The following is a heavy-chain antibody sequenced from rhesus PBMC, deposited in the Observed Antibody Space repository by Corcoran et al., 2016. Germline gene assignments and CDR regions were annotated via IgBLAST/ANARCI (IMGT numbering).Heavy chain of an antibody. CDR2: IYGSGSST. D-gene: IGHD3-28*01. Sequence: QVQLQESGPGLVKPLEPLSLTCAVSGGSISSNYWSWIRQPPGKGREGIWYIYGSGSSTNYNPSLKSRVTLSVDTSKNQFSLKLSSVTAADTAVYYCARVPYYYDSGYPGDFDYWGQGVLVTVSS. CDR1: GGSISSNY. J-gene: IGHJ4*01. V-gene: IGHV4S11*01. CDR3: ARVPYYYDSGYPGDFDY.